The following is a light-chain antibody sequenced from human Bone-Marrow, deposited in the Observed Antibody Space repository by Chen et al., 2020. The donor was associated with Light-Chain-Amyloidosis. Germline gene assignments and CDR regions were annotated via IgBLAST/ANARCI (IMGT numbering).Light chain of an antibody. Sequence: SYELTQPPSVAVSPGQTARITGSGDDLPTKYAYWYQQKPGQDPVLVIHRDTERPSGISERFSGSSSGTTATLTISGVQAEDEADYHCQSADSSGTYEVIFGGGTKLTVL. CDR2: RDT. CDR3: QSADSSGTYEVI. J-gene: IGLJ2*01. CDR1: DLPTKY. V-gene: IGLV3-25*03.